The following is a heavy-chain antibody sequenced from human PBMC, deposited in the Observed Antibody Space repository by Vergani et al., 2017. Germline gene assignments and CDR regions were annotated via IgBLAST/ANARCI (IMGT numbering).Heavy chain of an antibody. CDR2: INTNTGNQ. Sequence: QVQLVQSGSELKKPGASVKVSCKASGYTFTSYAMNWVRQAPGQGLEWMGWINTNTGNQTYAQGFTGRFVFSLDTSVSTAYLQISSLKAEDTAVYYCARGSPSAFLPYCSSTSCYYNWFDPWGQGTLVTVSS. V-gene: IGHV7-4-1*02. CDR3: ARGSPSAFLPYCSSTSCYYNWFDP. CDR1: GYTFTSYA. J-gene: IGHJ5*02. D-gene: IGHD2-2*01.